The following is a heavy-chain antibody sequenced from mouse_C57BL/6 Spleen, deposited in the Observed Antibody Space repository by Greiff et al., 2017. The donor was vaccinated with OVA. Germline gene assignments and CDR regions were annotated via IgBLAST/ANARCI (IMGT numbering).Heavy chain of an antibody. Sequence: QVQLQHPGAELVRPGSSVKLSCKASGYTFTSYWMHWVKQRPIQGLEWIGNIDPSDSETHYNQKFKDKATLTVDKSSSTAYMQLSSLTSEDSAVYYCARVPYYGSLYYFDYWGQGTTLTVSS. D-gene: IGHD1-1*01. CDR2: IDPSDSET. CDR1: GYTFTSYW. CDR3: ARVPYYGSLYYFDY. J-gene: IGHJ2*01. V-gene: IGHV1-52*01.